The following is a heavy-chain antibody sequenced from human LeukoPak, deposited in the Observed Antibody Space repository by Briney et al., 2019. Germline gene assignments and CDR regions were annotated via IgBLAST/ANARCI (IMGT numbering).Heavy chain of an antibody. J-gene: IGHJ6*03. D-gene: IGHD3-10*01. CDR3: ARVMAGYSYMDV. V-gene: IGHV3-21*01. Sequence: PGGSLRLSCAVSGFTFSSSWMSWVRQAPGKGLEWVSSISTTSSSSYIHYADSMKGRFTISRDNAKSSLYLQMDSLRAEDTAVYYCARVMAGYSYMDVWGKGTTVTVSS. CDR1: GFTFSSSW. CDR2: ISTTSSSSYI.